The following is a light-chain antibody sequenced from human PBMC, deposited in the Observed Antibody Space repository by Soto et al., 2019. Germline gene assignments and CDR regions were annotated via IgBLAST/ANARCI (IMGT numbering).Light chain of an antibody. CDR3: CSFGGSGYV. CDR2: EVT. CDR1: TSDVGI. V-gene: IGLV2-23*02. J-gene: IGLJ1*01. Sequence: QSALTQPASVSGSPGQSITISCSGTTSDVGIVSWYQHHPGKAPELMIHEVTKRPSGVSDRFSGSKSGNSASLTISGLQAEDEADYFCCSFGGSGYVFGTGTKVTVL.